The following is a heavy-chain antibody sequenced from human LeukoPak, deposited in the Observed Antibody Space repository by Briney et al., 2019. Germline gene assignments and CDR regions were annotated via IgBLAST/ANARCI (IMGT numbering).Heavy chain of an antibody. J-gene: IGHJ6*02. CDR1: GFTFSSYS. CDR2: ISSSSYI. CDR3: ARFARERLRYYYYYGMDV. D-gene: IGHD1-1*01. V-gene: IGHV3-21*01. Sequence: PGGSLRLSCAASGFTFSSYSMNWVRQAPXXXXXWXSSISSSSYIYYADSVKGRFTISRDNAKNSLYLQMNSLRAEDTAVYYCARFARERLRYYYYYGMDVWGQGTTVTVSS.